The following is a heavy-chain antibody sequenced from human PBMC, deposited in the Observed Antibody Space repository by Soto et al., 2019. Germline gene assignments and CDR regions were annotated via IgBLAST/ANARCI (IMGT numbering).Heavy chain of an antibody. J-gene: IGHJ4*02. Sequence: QVRLQESGPGLVKPSETLSLTCTVSGGSISSHYWSWIRQPPGKGLEWIGYIYYSGSTNYNPSLKSRVTRSVDTSKNQFSLKLSSVTAADTAVYYCARGGWYNDYWGQGTLVTVSS. CDR3: ARGGWYNDY. CDR1: GGSISSHY. D-gene: IGHD6-19*01. V-gene: IGHV4-59*11. CDR2: IYYSGST.